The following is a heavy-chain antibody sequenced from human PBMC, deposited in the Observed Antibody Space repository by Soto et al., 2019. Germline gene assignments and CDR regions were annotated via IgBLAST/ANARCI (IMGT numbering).Heavy chain of an antibody. D-gene: IGHD4-17*01. V-gene: IGHV3-21*01. Sequence: VGSLRLSCAASGFTFSSYSMNWVRQAPGKGLEWVSSISSSRSYIYYADSVKGRFTISRDNAKNSLYLQMNSLRAEDTAVYYCARDSRGTVTPGAFDIWGQGTMVTVSS. CDR3: ARDSRGTVTPGAFDI. J-gene: IGHJ3*02. CDR1: GFTFSSYS. CDR2: ISSSRSYI.